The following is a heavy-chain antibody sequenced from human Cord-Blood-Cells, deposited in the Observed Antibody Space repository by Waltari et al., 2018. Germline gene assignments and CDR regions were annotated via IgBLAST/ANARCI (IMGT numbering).Heavy chain of an antibody. D-gene: IGHD3-10*01. CDR2: INPNSGGT. CDR1: GYTFTGYY. Sequence: QVQLVQSGAEVKKPGASVKVSCKASGYTFTGYYMHLVRQAHGQGLEWKGWINPNSGGTNYAQKFQGWVTMTRDTSISTAYMELSRLRSDDTAVYYCARATLRGSGSSWYFDLWGRGTLVTVSS. V-gene: IGHV1-2*04. CDR3: ARATLRGSGSSWYFDL. J-gene: IGHJ2*01.